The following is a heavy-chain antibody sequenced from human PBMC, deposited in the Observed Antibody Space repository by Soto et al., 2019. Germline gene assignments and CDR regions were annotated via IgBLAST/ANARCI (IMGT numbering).Heavy chain of an antibody. CDR3: VKGVVGCCCSTASCSHWFDP. J-gene: IGHJ5*02. CDR1: GFTFSDYA. CDR2: ISSTGVNT. D-gene: IGHD2-2*01. V-gene: IGHV3-64D*06. Sequence: GGSLRLSCSASGFTFSDYAMHWIRQAPGMGPEHVCGISSTGVNTYYADSVRGRFTISRDNSKNTLHLRMSSLRPEDTAVYYCVKGVVGCCCSTASCSHWFDPWGQGTLVTVSS.